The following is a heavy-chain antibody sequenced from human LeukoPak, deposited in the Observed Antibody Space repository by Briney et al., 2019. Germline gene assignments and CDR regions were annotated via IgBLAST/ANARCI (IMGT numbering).Heavy chain of an antibody. D-gene: IGHD6-19*01. CDR2: ISSSSSYI. CDR3: ARDLAVAGPRPLDY. V-gene: IGHV3-21*01. Sequence: PGGSLRLSCAASGFTFSSYSMNWVRQAPGKGLEWVSSISSSSSYIYYADSVKGRFTISRDSAKNSLYLQMNSLRAEDTAVYYCARDLAVAGPRPLDYWGQGTLVTVSS. J-gene: IGHJ4*02. CDR1: GFTFSSYS.